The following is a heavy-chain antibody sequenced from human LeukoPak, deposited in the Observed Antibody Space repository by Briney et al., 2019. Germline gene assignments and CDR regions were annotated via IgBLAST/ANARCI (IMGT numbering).Heavy chain of an antibody. CDR3: ARSSGSPPSRYAFDI. CDR1: GYTFINYD. D-gene: IGHD1-26*01. CDR2: INPNSGNT. J-gene: IGHJ3*02. Sequence: ASVKVSCKASGYTFINYDINWVRQATGQGLEWMGWINPNSGNTNFAQRFQGRVNISRDTSTSTAYMELNSLRSDDTAVYYCARSSGSPPSRYAFDIWGQGTMVTVSS. V-gene: IGHV1-8*01.